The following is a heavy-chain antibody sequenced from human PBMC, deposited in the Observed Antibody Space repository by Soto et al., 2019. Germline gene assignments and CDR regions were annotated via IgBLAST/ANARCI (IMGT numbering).Heavy chain of an antibody. Sequence: QVPLVQSGAEVKKPGSSVKVSCKASGGTFSSYTISWVRQAPGQGLEWMGRIIPILGIANYAQKFQGRVTITADKSTXXAYMELSSLRSEDTAVYYCARGPQYYYGSGSSMDVWGQGTTVTVSS. V-gene: IGHV1-69*02. D-gene: IGHD3-10*01. CDR3: ARGPQYYYGSGSSMDV. J-gene: IGHJ6*02. CDR1: GGTFSSYT. CDR2: IIPILGIA.